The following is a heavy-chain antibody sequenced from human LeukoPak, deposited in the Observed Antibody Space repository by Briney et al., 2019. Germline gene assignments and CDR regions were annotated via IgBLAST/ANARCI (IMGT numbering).Heavy chain of an antibody. D-gene: IGHD3-10*01. V-gene: IGHV4-30-2*01. CDR3: ARDTHYYGSGSCLWFDP. CDR1: GGSISSGGYS. Sequence: SETLSLTCAVSGGSISSGGYSWSWIRQPPGKGLEWIGYIYHSGSTYYNPSLKSRVTISVDKSKNQFSLRLSSVTAADTAVYYCARDTHYYGSGSCLWFDPWGQGTLVTVSS. J-gene: IGHJ5*02. CDR2: IYHSGST.